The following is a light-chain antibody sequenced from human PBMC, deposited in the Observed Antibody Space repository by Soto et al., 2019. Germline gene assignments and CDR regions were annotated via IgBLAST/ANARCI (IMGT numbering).Light chain of an antibody. CDR1: SSNIGNNY. Sequence: QSVLTQPPSVSAAPGQKVTISCSGSSSNIGNNYVFWYQQLPGTAPKLLIYDNDKRPSGIPDRFSGSKSGTSATLGITGLKTGEEADYYCATWDRSLSVGVFGGGTQLTVL. J-gene: IGLJ2*01. CDR2: DND. CDR3: ATWDRSLSVGV. V-gene: IGLV1-51*01.